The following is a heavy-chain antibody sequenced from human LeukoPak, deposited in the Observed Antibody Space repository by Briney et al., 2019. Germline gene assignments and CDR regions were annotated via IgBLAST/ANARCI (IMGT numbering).Heavy chain of an antibody. V-gene: IGHV3-30-3*01. CDR1: GFTFSSYA. Sequence: GGSLRLSCAASGFTFSSYAMHWVRQAPGKGLEWVAVISYDGSNKYYADSVKGRFTISRDNSKNTLYLQMNSLRAEDTAVYYCASPSRPYCSGGSCYYLGIDYWGQGTLVTVSS. CDR3: ASPSRPYCSGGSCYYLGIDY. CDR2: ISYDGSNK. J-gene: IGHJ4*02. D-gene: IGHD2-15*01.